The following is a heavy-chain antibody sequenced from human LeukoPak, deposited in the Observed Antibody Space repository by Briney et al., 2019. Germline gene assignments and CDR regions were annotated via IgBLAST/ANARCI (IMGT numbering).Heavy chain of an antibody. D-gene: IGHD3-22*01. Sequence: SETLSLTCTVSGGSVSSGTYYWNWIRQPPGKGLEWIGYIYHSGSTNYNPSLKSRATISLDTSKNQFSLKLSYVTAADTAVYYCARDEDNSGRYYYYMDVWGKGTTVTVSS. J-gene: IGHJ6*03. CDR2: IYHSGST. V-gene: IGHV4-61*01. CDR3: ARDEDNSGRYYYYMDV. CDR1: GGSVSSGTYY.